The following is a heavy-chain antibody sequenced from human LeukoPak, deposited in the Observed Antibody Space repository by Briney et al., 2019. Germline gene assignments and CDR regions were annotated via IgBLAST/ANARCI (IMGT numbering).Heavy chain of an antibody. J-gene: IGHJ4*02. CDR2: IYYSGST. D-gene: IGHD3-22*01. CDR1: GGSISSYY. CDR3: AREARDYYDSSGYYSHAGY. Sequence: SETLSLTCTVSGGSISSYYWSWIRQPPGKGLEWIGSIYYSGSTYYNPSLKSRVTISVDTSKNQFSLKLSSVTAADTAVYYCAREARDYYDSSGYYSHAGYWGQGTLVTVSS. V-gene: IGHV4-39*07.